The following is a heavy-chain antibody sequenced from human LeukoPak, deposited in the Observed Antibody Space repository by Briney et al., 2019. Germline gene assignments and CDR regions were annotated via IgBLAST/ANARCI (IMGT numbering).Heavy chain of an antibody. J-gene: IGHJ6*03. CDR3: AREHRLGGTTSLGYYYYMDV. V-gene: IGHV1-46*01. Sequence: ASVKVSCKASGYTFTSYYMHWVRQAPGQGLEWMGIINPSGGSTSYAQKFQGRVTMTRDTSTSTVYMELSSLRSEDTAVYYCAREHRLGGTTSLGYYYYMDVWGKGTTVTVSS. D-gene: IGHD3-16*01. CDR1: GYTFTSYY. CDR2: INPSGGST.